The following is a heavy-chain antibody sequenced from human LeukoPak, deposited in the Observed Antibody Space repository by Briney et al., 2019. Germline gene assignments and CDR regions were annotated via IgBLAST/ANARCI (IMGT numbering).Heavy chain of an antibody. Sequence: PSQTLSLTCTVSGGSISSGGYYWSWIRQHPGKGLEWIGYIHYSGSTYYNPPLKSRVTMSVDTSKSQFSLKLGSVTAADTAVYYCARDEGYYFDYWGQGTLVTVSS. J-gene: IGHJ4*02. CDR1: GGSISSGGYY. CDR2: IHYSGST. CDR3: ARDEGYYFDY. V-gene: IGHV4-31*03.